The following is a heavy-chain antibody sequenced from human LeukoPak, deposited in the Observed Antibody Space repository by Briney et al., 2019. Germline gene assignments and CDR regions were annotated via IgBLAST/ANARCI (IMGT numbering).Heavy chain of an antibody. V-gene: IGHV3-7*01. CDR1: GFIFSNYW. CDR3: TRLSDTEGSSTSYRASDI. J-gene: IGHJ3*02. D-gene: IGHD2-2*01. Sequence: GGSLRLSCAASGFIFSNYWMTWVRQAPGKGLEWVANVKADGSARNFVDSVKGRFTISIDSAKMSVYLQMNSLRAEDTAVYYCTRLSDTEGSSTSYRASDIWGQGTMVTVSS. CDR2: VKADGSAR.